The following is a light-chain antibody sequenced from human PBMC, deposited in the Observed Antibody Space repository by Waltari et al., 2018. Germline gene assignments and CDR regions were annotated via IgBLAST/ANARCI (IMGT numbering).Light chain of an antibody. CDR3: QSADNRGTRVV. V-gene: IGLV3-25*03. CDR2: KDT. CDR1: TLPKQY. Sequence: SYELTQPPSVSVSPGQTARITCSGDTLPKQYAYWYQQKAGQAPVLLIYKDTERPSGLPERFSGSSSRTTVTLTISGVQAEDETDYYCQSADNRGTRVVFGGGTKLTVL. J-gene: IGLJ2*01.